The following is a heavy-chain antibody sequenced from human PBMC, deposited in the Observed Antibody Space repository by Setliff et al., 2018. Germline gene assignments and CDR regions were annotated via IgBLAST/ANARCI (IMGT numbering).Heavy chain of an antibody. D-gene: IGHD6-19*01. J-gene: IGHJ4*02. CDR2: INAGNDNT. V-gene: IGHV1-3*01. CDR1: GFTLSEYY. Sequence: ASVKVSCKASGFTLSEYYMHWVRQAPGQGLEWMGWINAGNDNTHYSQKFRGRVTISADESTSTVYMDVSSLTSDDTAMYYCARGASLTVADRGSFAFWGQGTLVTVSS. CDR3: ARGASLTVADRGSFAF.